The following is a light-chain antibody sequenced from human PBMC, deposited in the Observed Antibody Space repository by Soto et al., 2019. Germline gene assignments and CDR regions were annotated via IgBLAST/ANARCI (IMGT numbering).Light chain of an antibody. CDR3: QQYDNLWT. CDR2: KAS. CDR1: QTIGTW. V-gene: IGKV1-5*03. Sequence: DMQMTQSPSTLSSSVGDRVTISCRASQTIGTWLAWYQHKPGKAPKLLIYKASSLETGVSSRFSGSDSETEFNLTISNLQPDDFATYNCQQYDNLWTFGQGTKVKV. J-gene: IGKJ1*01.